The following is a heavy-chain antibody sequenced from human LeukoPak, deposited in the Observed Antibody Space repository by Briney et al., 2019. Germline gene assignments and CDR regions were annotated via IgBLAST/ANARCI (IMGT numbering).Heavy chain of an antibody. CDR1: GGPVSSYF. CDR3: ARHELGTHYYDDSGSLEH. CDR2: FFASDTA. Sequence: SETLSLTCTVSGGPVSSYFWSWIRQPPGKGLEWIGFFFASDTAKHNPSLNNRVTISADTSRDQLSLRLTSVTAADTAVYYCARHELGTHYYDDSGSLEHWGQGILVTVSS. D-gene: IGHD3-22*01. J-gene: IGHJ4*02. V-gene: IGHV4-59*08.